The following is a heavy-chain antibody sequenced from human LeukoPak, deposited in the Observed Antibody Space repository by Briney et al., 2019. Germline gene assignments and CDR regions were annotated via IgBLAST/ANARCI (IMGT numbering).Heavy chain of an antibody. Sequence: GGSLRLSCAASGFTFSRYAMSWVRQAPGKGLEWVSAISGSGGSTYYADSVKGRFTISRDNSKNTLYLQMNSLIAEDMALYYCAKGNHYFGYWGQGTLVTVSS. D-gene: IGHD1-14*01. CDR1: GFTFSRYA. V-gene: IGHV3-23*01. J-gene: IGHJ4*02. CDR3: AKGNHYFGY. CDR2: ISGSGGST.